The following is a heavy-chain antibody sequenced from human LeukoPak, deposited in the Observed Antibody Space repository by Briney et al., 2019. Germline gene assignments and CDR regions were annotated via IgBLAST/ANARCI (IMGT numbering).Heavy chain of an antibody. Sequence: ASVKVSCKASGYTFTSYGISWVRQAPGQGLEWMGWISAYNGNTNYAQKLQGRVTMTTDTSTSTAYMELRSLRSDDTAVYYCARKYSSGWGSSYYFDYWGQGTLVTVSS. CDR3: ARKYSSGWGSSYYFDY. CDR2: ISAYNGNT. J-gene: IGHJ4*02. D-gene: IGHD6-19*01. V-gene: IGHV1-18*01. CDR1: GYTFTSYG.